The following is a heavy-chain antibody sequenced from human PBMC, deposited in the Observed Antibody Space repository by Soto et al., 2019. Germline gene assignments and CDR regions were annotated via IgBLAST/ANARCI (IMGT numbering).Heavy chain of an antibody. Sequence: QVQLVQSGAEVKKPGSSVKVSCKASGGTFSSYAISWVRRPPGQGLRWMGGIIPIFGTANYAQKFQGRVTITADESTSTAYMELSSLRSEDTAVYYCARDSSIRRKFDFWGQGTLVTVSS. CDR2: IIPIFGTA. V-gene: IGHV1-69*12. CDR1: GGTFSSYA. D-gene: IGHD3-3*02. CDR3: ARDSSIRRKFDF. J-gene: IGHJ4*02.